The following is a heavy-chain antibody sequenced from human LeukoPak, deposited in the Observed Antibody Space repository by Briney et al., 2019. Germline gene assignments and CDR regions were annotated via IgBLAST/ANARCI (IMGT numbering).Heavy chain of an antibody. Sequence: GRSLRLSCAASGFTVSTNYMSWVRQAPGNGLEWGSVIYSGGSTYYADSVKGRFTISRDNSKNTLYLQMNSLRAEDTAVYYCARGGGYCSSTSCRYNWFDPWGQGTLVTVSS. V-gene: IGHV3-53*01. CDR3: ARGGGYCSSTSCRYNWFDP. CDR2: IYSGGST. J-gene: IGHJ5*02. CDR1: GFTVSTNY. D-gene: IGHD2-2*01.